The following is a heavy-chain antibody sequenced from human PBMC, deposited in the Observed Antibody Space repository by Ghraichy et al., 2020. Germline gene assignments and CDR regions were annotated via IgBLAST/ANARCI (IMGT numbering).Heavy chain of an antibody. Sequence: GESLNISCAASGFTFSSYSMNWVRQAPGKGLEWVSYISSSSSTIYYADSVKGRFTISRDNAKNSLYLQMNSLRDEDTAVYYCARGMYYYGSGSYPFDYWGQGTLVTVSS. D-gene: IGHD3-10*01. CDR2: ISSSSSTI. J-gene: IGHJ4*02. CDR1: GFTFSSYS. CDR3: ARGMYYYGSGSYPFDY. V-gene: IGHV3-48*02.